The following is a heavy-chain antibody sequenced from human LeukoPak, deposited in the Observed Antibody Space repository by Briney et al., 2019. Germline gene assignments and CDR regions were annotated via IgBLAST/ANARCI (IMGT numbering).Heavy chain of an antibody. D-gene: IGHD4-23*01. CDR3: ARSFDGGTDPMIDY. J-gene: IGHJ4*02. Sequence: GGSLRLSCAASGFTFSSSEMNWVRQAPGKGLEWLSYISSSDSTIYYADSVKGRFTISRDNAKNSLYLQMNSLRAEDTAVYYCARSFDGGTDPMIDYWGQGTLVTVSS. V-gene: IGHV3-48*03. CDR1: GFTFSSSE. CDR2: ISSSDSTI.